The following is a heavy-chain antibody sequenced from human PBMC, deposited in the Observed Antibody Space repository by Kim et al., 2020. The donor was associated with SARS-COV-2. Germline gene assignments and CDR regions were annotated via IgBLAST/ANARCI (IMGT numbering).Heavy chain of an antibody. CDR2: INHSGST. CDR1: GGSFSGYY. J-gene: IGHJ4*02. CDR3: ARGVYSIAVAGTCFDY. D-gene: IGHD6-19*01. Sequence: SETLSLTCAVYGGSFSGYYWSWIRQPPGKGLEWIGEINHSGSTNYNPSLKSRVTISVDTSKNQFSLKLSSVTAADTAVYYCARGVYSIAVAGTCFDYWGQGTLVTVSS. V-gene: IGHV4-34*01.